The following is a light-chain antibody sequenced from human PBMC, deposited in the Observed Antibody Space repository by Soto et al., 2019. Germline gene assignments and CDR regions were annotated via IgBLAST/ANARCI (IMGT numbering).Light chain of an antibody. V-gene: IGKV1-27*01. CDR1: RGITNH. J-gene: IGKJ1*01. CDR3: LTYNSGLWT. CDR2: AAS. Sequence: DNQMTQSPSSLSASVGDRVTFTCRASRGITNHLAWYQQKPGKVPKLLIYAASTLQSGVPSRFSGSGSGTDFTLTISSLQPEDVATYFCLTYNSGLWTFGQGTKVEIK.